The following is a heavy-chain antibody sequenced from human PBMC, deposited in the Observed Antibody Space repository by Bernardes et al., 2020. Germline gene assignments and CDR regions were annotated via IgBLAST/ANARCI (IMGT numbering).Heavy chain of an antibody. J-gene: IGHJ6*02. Sequence: SETLSLTCTVSGGSISSYYWSWIRQPPGKGLEWIWYIYYSGSTNYNPSLKSRVTISVDTSKNQFSLKLSSVTAADTAVYYCARGRGCSSTSCYSYYYGMDVWGQGTTVTVSS. D-gene: IGHD2-2*02. V-gene: IGHV4-59*01. CDR3: ARGRGCSSTSCYSYYYGMDV. CDR2: IYYSGST. CDR1: GGSISSYY.